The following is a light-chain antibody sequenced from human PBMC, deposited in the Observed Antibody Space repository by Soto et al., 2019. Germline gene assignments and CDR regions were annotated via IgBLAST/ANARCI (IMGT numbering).Light chain of an antibody. CDR1: QILSSNY. Sequence: EIVLTQSPGTLSLSPGERATLSCKTSQILSSNYLAWYQQKPGQAPRLLIYGAANRAAGIPDKCSGSGSGTDFTLTISRLEPEDVAVYYCQKYGSSPQTFGRGTKVEIK. CDR3: QKYGSSPQT. V-gene: IGKV3-20*01. CDR2: GAA. J-gene: IGKJ1*01.